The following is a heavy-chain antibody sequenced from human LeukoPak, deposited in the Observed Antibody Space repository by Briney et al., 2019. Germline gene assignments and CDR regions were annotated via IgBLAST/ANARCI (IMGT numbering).Heavy chain of an antibody. D-gene: IGHD3-9*01. CDR3: ARVVRNYDILTGYYSYFDY. CDR1: GYTFTGYY. J-gene: IGHJ4*02. CDR2: IDPNSGGT. Sequence: ASVKVSCKASGYTFTGYYMHWVRQAPGQGLEWMGWIDPNSGGTNYAQKFQGRVTMTRDTSISTAYMELSRLRSGDTAVYYCARVVRNYDILTGYYSYFDYWGQGTLVTVSS. V-gene: IGHV1-2*02.